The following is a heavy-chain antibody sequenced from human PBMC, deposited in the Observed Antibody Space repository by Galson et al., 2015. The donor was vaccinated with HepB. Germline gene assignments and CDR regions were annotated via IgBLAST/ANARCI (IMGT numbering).Heavy chain of an antibody. V-gene: IGHV3-48*02. D-gene: IGHD1-26*01. CDR3: ARDGVVGAPVDY. CDR2: INVGSTTM. J-gene: IGHJ4*02. Sequence: SLRLSCAASGFTFSAYAMIWVRQAPGKGLEWVSYINVGSTTMYYADSVKGRFIISRDNAKNLLYLQMNSLRDADTAVYYCARDGVVGAPVDYWGRGTLVTVSP. CDR1: GFTFSAYA.